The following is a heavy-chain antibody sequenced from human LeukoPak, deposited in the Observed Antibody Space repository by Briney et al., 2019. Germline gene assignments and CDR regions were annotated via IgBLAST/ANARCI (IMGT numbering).Heavy chain of an antibody. J-gene: IGHJ4*02. CDR2: ISYDGSNK. CDR3: XXXXXXXXXXXXXXXXXY. CDR1: GFTFSSYA. Sequence: GKSLRLSCAASGFTFSSYAMHWVRQAPGKGLEWVAVISYDGSNKYYADSVKGRFTISRDNSKNTLNLQMNSLRAEDTAVYXXXXXXXXXXXXXXXXXXXYWGQGTLVTVSS. V-gene: IGHV3-30*04.